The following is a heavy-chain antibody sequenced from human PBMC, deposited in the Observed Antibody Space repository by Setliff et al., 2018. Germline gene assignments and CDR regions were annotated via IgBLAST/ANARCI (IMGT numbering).Heavy chain of an antibody. Sequence: SETLSLTCSVSGGSITGHYWSWIRQTPGKRLEWIGYSHYTGSPNYKNPSLASRATISVDSAKNQVSLRLSSVTAADTAVYYCARWMEYYQRDNRGEGGMDVWGKGTTVTVSS. J-gene: IGHJ6*03. CDR1: GGSITGHY. D-gene: IGHD2-2*01. CDR3: ARWMEYYQRDNRGEGGMDV. CDR2: SHYTGSP. V-gene: IGHV4-59*11.